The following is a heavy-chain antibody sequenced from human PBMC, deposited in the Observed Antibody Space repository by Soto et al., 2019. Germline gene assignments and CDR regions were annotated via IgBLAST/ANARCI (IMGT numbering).Heavy chain of an antibody. D-gene: IGHD2-2*01. CDR1: GYTFTSYA. J-gene: IGHJ6*02. CDR3: ASKQRYCSSTSCYAGLMGMDV. Sequence: ASVKVSCKASGYTFTSYAMHWVRQAPGQRLEWMGWINAGNGNTKYSQKFQGRVTITRETSASTAYMELSSLRSEDTAVYYCASKQRYCSSTSCYAGLMGMDVWGQGTTVTVSS. V-gene: IGHV1-3*01. CDR2: INAGNGNT.